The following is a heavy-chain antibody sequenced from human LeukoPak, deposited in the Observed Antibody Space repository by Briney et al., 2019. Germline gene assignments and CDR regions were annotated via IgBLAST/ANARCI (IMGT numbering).Heavy chain of an antibody. V-gene: IGHV4-30-2*01. D-gene: IGHD3-9*01. J-gene: IGHJ4*02. CDR2: IYHSGST. Sequence: TLPLTCAVSGGSISSGGYSWSWIRQPPGKGLEWIGYIYHSGSTYYNPSLKSRVTISVDRSKNQFSLKLSSVTAADTAVYYCARGERYFDGENYFDYWGQGTLVTVSS. CDR3: ARGERYFDGENYFDY. CDR1: GGSISSGGYS.